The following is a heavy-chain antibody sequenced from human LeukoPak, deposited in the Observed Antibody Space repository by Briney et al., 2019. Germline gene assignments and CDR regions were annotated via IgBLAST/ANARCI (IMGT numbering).Heavy chain of an antibody. J-gene: IGHJ4*02. D-gene: IGHD2-15*01. CDR1: GFTFSSYW. Sequence: GGSLRLSCAASGFTFSSYWMSWVRQAPGKGLEWVANIKQDGSEKYYVDSVKGRFTISRDNAKNSLYLQMNSLRAEDTAVYNCARVADCSGGSCYSGVVYFDYWGQGTLVTVSS. CDR2: IKQDGSEK. CDR3: ARVADCSGGSCYSGVVYFDY. V-gene: IGHV3-7*01.